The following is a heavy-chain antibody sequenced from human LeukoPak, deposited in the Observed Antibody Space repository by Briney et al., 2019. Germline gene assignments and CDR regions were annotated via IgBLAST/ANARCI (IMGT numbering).Heavy chain of an antibody. CDR3: AKDSGSMIEGHYFDY. CDR1: GFTFDDYA. CDR2: ISWNSGSI. J-gene: IGHJ4*02. D-gene: IGHD3-22*01. V-gene: IGHV3-9*03. Sequence: GGSLRLSCAASGFTFDDYAMHWVRQAPGKGLEWVSGISWNSGSIGHADSVKGRFTISRDNAKNSLYLQMNSLRAEDMALYYCAKDSGSMIEGHYFDYWGQGTLVTVSS.